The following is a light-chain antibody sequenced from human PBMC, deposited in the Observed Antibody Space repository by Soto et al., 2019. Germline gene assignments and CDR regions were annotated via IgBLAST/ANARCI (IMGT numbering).Light chain of an antibody. J-gene: IGKJ4*01. Sequence: EIVLTQSPGTLSLSPGERATLSCRASQSVSSSYLAWYQQKPGQAPRLLIYGASSRATGIPDRFSGSGSGTDFTLTISRLELEDFAVYYCQHYDSSSLTFGGGTKVAIK. CDR2: GAS. V-gene: IGKV3-20*01. CDR3: QHYDSSSLT. CDR1: QSVSSSY.